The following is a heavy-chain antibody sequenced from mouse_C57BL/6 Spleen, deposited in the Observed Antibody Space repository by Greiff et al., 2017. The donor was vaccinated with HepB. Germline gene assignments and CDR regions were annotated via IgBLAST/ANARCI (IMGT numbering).Heavy chain of an antibody. Sequence: VQLQQPGAELVKPGASVKMSCQASGYTFTSYWITWVKQRPGQGLEWIGDIYPGSGSTNYNEKFKSKATLTVDTTSSTAYMQLSSLTSEDSAVYYCARRIHYGRALGWGQGTTLTVSS. CDR1: GYTFTSYW. CDR2: IYPGSGST. CDR3: ARRIHYGRALG. D-gene: IGHD1-1*01. J-gene: IGHJ2*01. V-gene: IGHV1-55*01.